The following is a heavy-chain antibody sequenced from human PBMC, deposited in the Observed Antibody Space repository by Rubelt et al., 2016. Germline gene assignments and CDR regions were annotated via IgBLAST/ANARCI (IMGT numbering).Heavy chain of an antibody. V-gene: IGHV3-74*01. CDR2: INSDGSST. J-gene: IGHJ4*02. D-gene: IGHD5-18*01. CDR1: GFTFSSYW. Sequence: VQLVESGGGVVQPGRSLTLSCAASGFTFSSYWMHWVRQAPGKGLVWVSRINSDGSSTSYADSVKGRFTISRDNAKNTLYLQMKSLGAEDTAIYYCTRDRGYNTFDYWGQGTLVTVSS. CDR3: TRDRGYNTFDY.